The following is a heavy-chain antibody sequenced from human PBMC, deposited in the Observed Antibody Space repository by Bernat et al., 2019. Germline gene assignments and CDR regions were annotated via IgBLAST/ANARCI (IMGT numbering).Heavy chain of an antibody. J-gene: IGHJ4*02. Sequence: QVQLVQSGAEVKKPGSSVKVSCKASGGTFSSYAISWVRQAPGQGLEWMGGIIPIFGTANYAQKFQGRVTITADESTSTAYMELSSLRSEDTAVYYCAGGPEHHSYYYGSGSYYVYWGQGTLVTVSS. V-gene: IGHV1-69*01. D-gene: IGHD3-10*01. CDR2: IIPIFGTA. CDR1: GGTFSSYA. CDR3: AGGPEHHSYYYGSGSYYVY.